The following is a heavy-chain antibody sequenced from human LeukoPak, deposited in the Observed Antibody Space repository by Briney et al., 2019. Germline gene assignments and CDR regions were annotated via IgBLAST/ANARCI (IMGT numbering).Heavy chain of an antibody. CDR1: GFTVSSNY. CDR2: IYSGGST. Sequence: GGSLRLSCAASGFTVSSNYMSWVRQAPGKGLEWVSVIYSGGSTYYADSVKGRFTISRDNSKNTLYLLMNSLRAEDTAVYYCARGVRYYDFWSGHDRTYYFDYWGQGTLVTVSS. J-gene: IGHJ4*02. V-gene: IGHV3-66*01. D-gene: IGHD3-3*01. CDR3: ARGVRYYDFWSGHDRTYYFDY.